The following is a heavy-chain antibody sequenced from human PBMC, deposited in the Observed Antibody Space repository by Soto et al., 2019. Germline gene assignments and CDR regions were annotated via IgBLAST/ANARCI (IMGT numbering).Heavy chain of an antibody. J-gene: IGHJ6*03. D-gene: IGHD3-9*01. CDR2: INNSGTA. CDR1: GGSLSGYY. Sequence: QVHLEQWGAGLLNPSETLSLTCAVYGGSLSGYYWSWVRQSPGKGLEWIGEINNSGTANYNPSLKTRVTISADASKHQFSLRLTSVTAADSAIYYCASYHFLDLWTGSRHYMDVWSRGTPVTVSS. CDR3: ASYHFLDLWTGSRHYMDV. V-gene: IGHV4-34*02.